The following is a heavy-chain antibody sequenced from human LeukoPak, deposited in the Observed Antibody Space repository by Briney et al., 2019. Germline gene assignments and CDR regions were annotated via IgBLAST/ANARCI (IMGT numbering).Heavy chain of an antibody. V-gene: IGHV3-72*01. CDR3: ARVRYYLDY. D-gene: IGHD3-9*01. CDR1: GGSFSGYY. Sequence: LSLTCAVFGGSFSGYYWSWIRQPPGKGLEWVGRIRNKVNSYSTEYAASVKGRFTISRDDSKNSLDLQMNSLNTEDTAVYYCARVRYYLDYWGQGTLVTVSS. J-gene: IGHJ4*02. CDR2: IRNKVNSYST.